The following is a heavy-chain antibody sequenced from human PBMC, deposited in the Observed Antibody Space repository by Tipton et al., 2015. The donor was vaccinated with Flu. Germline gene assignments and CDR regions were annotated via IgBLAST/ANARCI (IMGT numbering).Heavy chain of an antibody. CDR1: GGSFSGNY. CDR2: IHHNGIT. J-gene: IGHJ4*02. D-gene: IGHD6-19*01. V-gene: IGHV4-34*01. CDR3: TGTAGGY. Sequence: TLSLTCAVYGGSFSGNYWTWIRQPPGKGLEWIVKIHHNGITNYNPSLKSRGTISVDTSKNHFSLTLSSLTAADIVTVTVTGTAGGYWGQGTLVTVSS.